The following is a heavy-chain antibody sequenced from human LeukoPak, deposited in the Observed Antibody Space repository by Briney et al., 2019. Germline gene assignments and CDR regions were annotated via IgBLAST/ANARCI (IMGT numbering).Heavy chain of an antibody. J-gene: IGHJ6*03. V-gene: IGHV3-73*01. CDR3: TRRGPYCSSTSCYSYYYYMDV. D-gene: IGHD2-2*01. CDR1: GCTFSGSV. Sequence: PGGSLRLSCAASGCTFSGSVMHWVRQAAGKGLAWVGRISCKASSYATAYGASVKGRYTISRDDSKNTAYLQMNSLKSEDTAVYYCTRRGPYCSSTSCYSYYYYMDVWGKGTTVTVSS. CDR2: ISCKASSYAT.